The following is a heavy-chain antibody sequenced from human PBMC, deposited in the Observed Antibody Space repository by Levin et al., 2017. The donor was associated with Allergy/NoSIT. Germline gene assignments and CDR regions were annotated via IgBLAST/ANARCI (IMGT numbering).Heavy chain of an antibody. Sequence: GGSLRLSCAASGFTFSSYAMSWVRQAPGKGLEWVSAISGSGGSTYYADSVKGRFTISRDNSKNTLYLQMNSLRAEDTAVYYCASLYCSSTSCPTRHYYYGMDVWGQGTTVTVSS. V-gene: IGHV3-23*01. CDR2: ISGSGGST. J-gene: IGHJ6*02. CDR3: ASLYCSSTSCPTRHYYYGMDV. CDR1: GFTFSSYA. D-gene: IGHD2-2*01.